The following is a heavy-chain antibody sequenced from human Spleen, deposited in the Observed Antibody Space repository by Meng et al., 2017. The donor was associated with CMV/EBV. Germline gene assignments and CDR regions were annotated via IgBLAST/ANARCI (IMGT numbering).Heavy chain of an antibody. J-gene: IGHJ1*01. V-gene: IGHV1-2*02. Sequence: TFTDYYMHWVRQAPGQGLEWMGWINPDSGAANYAQKFLGRVTMTRETSTSTVYMEMSRLTSDGTAVFYCVRVWGYCSYTGCLGYFQHWGQGTLVTVSS. D-gene: IGHD2-15*01. CDR1: TFTDYY. CDR2: INPDSGAA. CDR3: VRVWGYCSYTGCLGYFQH.